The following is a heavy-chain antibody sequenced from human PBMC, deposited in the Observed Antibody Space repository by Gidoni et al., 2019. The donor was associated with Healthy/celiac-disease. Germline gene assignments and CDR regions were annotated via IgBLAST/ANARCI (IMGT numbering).Heavy chain of an antibody. Sequence: EVQLVQSGAEVKKPGESPRISCKGSGYSFTSYWISWVRQMPGKGLEWMGRIDPSDSYTNYSPSFQGHVTISADKSISTAYLQWSSLKASDTAMYYCASSPLYDSSGYHFDYWGQGTLVTVSS. J-gene: IGHJ4*02. D-gene: IGHD3-22*01. CDR3: ASSPLYDSSGYHFDY. CDR1: GYSFTSYW. CDR2: IDPSDSYT. V-gene: IGHV5-10-1*03.